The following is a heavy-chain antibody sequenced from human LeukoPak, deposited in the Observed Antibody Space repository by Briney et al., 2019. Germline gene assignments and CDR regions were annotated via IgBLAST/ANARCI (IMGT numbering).Heavy chain of an antibody. CDR2: ISSSGSTI. J-gene: IGHJ4*02. V-gene: IGHV3-48*03. D-gene: IGHD3-9*01. CDR3: ARGLRYFDWLGCDY. Sequence: SGGSLRLSCAASGFTFSSYEMNWVRQAPGKGLEWVSYISSSGSTIYYADSVKGRFTISRDNAKNSLYLQMNSLRAEDTAVYYCARGLRYFDWLGCDYWGQGTLVTVSS. CDR1: GFTFSSYE.